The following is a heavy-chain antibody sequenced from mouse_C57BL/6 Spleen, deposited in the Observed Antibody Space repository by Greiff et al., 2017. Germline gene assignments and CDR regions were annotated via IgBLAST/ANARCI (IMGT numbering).Heavy chain of an antibody. J-gene: IGHJ2*01. V-gene: IGHV1-76*01. CDR2: IYPGSGNT. Sequence: QVQLQQSGAELVRPGASVKLSCKASGYTFTDYYINWVKQRPGQGLEWIARIYPGSGNTYYNEKFKGKATLTAEKSSSTAYMQLSSLTSEDSAVYFCARGGGWFDYWGQGTTLTVSS. CDR3: ARGGGWFDY. CDR1: GYTFTDYY.